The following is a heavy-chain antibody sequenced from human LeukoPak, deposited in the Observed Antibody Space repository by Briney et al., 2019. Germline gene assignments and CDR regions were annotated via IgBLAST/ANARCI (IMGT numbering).Heavy chain of an antibody. J-gene: IGHJ4*02. CDR1: GGSISSSSYY. CDR2: IYYSGST. CDR3: ARSTVDYYFDY. D-gene: IGHD4-23*01. Sequence: SETLSLTCTVSGGSISSSSYYWGWIRQPPGKGLEWIGSIYYSGSTYYNPSLKSRVTISVDTSKNQFPLKLSSVTAADTAVYYCARSTVDYYFDYWGQGTLVTVSS. V-gene: IGHV4-39*06.